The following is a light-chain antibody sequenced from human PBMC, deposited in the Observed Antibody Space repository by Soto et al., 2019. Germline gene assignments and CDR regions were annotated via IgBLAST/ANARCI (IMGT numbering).Light chain of an antibody. CDR1: QSISSY. J-gene: IGKJ1*01. Sequence: DIQMTQSPSSLSASVGDRVTITCRASQSISSYLNWYQQKPGKAPKLLIYDVSSLESGVPSRFRGSGSGTEFTLTISSLQPDDFATYYCQQYNSFWTFGQGTKVDIK. CDR2: DVS. CDR3: QQYNSFWT. V-gene: IGKV1-5*01.